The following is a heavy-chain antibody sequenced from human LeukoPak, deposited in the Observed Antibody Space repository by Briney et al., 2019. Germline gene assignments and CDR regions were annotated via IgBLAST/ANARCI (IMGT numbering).Heavy chain of an antibody. V-gene: IGHV4-4*07. Sequence: PSETLSLTCTVSGGTISSYYWSWIRQPPGKGLEWIGRIYTSGSTNYNPSLKSRVTMSVDTSKNQFSLKLSSVTAADTAVYYCARVGSIWFGGFDYWGQGTLVTVSS. CDR1: GGTISSYY. J-gene: IGHJ4*02. CDR2: IYTSGST. CDR3: ARVGSIWFGGFDY. D-gene: IGHD3-10*01.